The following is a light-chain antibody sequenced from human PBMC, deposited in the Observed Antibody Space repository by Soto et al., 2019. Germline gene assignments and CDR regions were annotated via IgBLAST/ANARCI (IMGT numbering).Light chain of an antibody. CDR3: QQCYMGWT. V-gene: IGKV1-5*01. CDR1: QSIGRF. Sequence: DIQMTQSPSTLSASVGDRVTITCRASQSIGRFLAWYQHQPGKAPKLLIYDASTLESGVPSRFSGTGSGTEFTFSITILQPEDFGTYYGQQCYMGWTFGQGTKVDFK. J-gene: IGKJ1*01. CDR2: DAS.